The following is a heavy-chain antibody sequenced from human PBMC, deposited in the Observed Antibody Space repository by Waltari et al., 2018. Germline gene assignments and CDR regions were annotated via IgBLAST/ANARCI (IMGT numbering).Heavy chain of an antibody. CDR1: GGSFSGYY. CDR3: AEKRPKWFGGGMDV. V-gene: IGHV4-34*01. Sequence: QVQLQQWGAGLLKPSETLSLTCAVYGGSFSGYYWSWIRQPPGKGLEWIGETNHSGSTNCDPSLKSRVTISVNTSKNQFSLKLGSLTAADTAVYYCAEKRPKWFGGGMDVWGQGTTVTVSS. J-gene: IGHJ6*02. CDR2: TNHSGST. D-gene: IGHD3-10*01.